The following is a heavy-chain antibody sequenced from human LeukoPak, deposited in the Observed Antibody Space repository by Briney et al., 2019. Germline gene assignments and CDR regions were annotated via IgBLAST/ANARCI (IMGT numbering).Heavy chain of an antibody. CDR3: ARAFHDYTDPRLAFDI. CDR2: IIPIFDTA. V-gene: IGHV1-69*13. Sequence: GASVKVSCKASGGTFSSSAINWVRQAPGQGLEWMGGIIPIFDTANYVQELQGRVTITADESMSTVYMELSSLRSEDTAVYYCARAFHDYTDPRLAFDIWGQGTMVTVSS. D-gene: IGHD4/OR15-4a*01. J-gene: IGHJ3*02. CDR1: GGTFSSSA.